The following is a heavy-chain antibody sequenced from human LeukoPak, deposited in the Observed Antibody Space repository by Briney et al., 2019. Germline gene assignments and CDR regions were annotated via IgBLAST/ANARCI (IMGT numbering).Heavy chain of an antibody. CDR1: GFTFSSYA. J-gene: IGHJ4*02. D-gene: IGHD6-13*01. CDR2: ISGSGGSR. V-gene: IGHV3-23*01. Sequence: PGGSLRLSCAASGFTFSSYAMSWVRQAPGKGLEWLSAISGSGGSRYYSGSLKGRFTISRDNSKSTLYLQMTSLRAEDTAVYYCAESSPIAAAGEVSDFWGQGTLVTVSS. CDR3: AESSPIAAAGEVSDF.